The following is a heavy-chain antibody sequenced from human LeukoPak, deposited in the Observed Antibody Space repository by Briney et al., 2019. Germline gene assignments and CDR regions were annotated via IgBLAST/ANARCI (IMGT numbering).Heavy chain of an antibody. J-gene: IGHJ3*02. CDR3: ARVYRMATIGAFDI. Sequence: NPSETLSLTCTVSGYYIRNDYYWGWIRQSPGEGLEWIGYIYYSGSTNYNPSLKSRVTISVDTSKNQFSLKLSSVTAADTAVYYCARVYRMATIGAFDIWGQGTMVTVSS. V-gene: IGHV4-38-2*02. D-gene: IGHD5-24*01. CDR2: IYYSGST. CDR1: GYYIRNDYY.